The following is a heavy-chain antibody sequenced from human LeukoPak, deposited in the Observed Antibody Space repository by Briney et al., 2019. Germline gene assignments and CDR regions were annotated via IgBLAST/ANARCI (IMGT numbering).Heavy chain of an antibody. D-gene: IGHD5-18*01. CDR2: IFYSGST. CDR3: AREPVDTAMDEGDY. CDR1: SGSISTSNYY. J-gene: IGHJ4*02. V-gene: IGHV4-39*07. Sequence: SETLSLTCTVSSGSISTSNYYWGWVRQPPGKALEWIGNIFYSGSTYYSPSLKSRVTISLDTSRNQFSLKLSSVTAADTAVYYCAREPVDTAMDEGDYWGQGTLVTVSS.